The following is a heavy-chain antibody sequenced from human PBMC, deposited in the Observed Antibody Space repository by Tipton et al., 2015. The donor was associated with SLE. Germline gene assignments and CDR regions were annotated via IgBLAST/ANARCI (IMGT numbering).Heavy chain of an antibody. J-gene: IGHJ4*02. CDR2: IYYNGNT. CDR3: ARGAVGVTPFDY. Sequence: TLSLTCTVSGDSFSIVGYYWTWIRQRPGKGLEWIGSIYYNGNTYYNPSLESRVSISVDTSRNHLSLQVRSVTAADTAVYFCARGAVGVTPFDYWSQGTLVTVSS. D-gene: IGHD1-26*01. CDR1: GDSFSIVGYY. V-gene: IGHV4-31*03.